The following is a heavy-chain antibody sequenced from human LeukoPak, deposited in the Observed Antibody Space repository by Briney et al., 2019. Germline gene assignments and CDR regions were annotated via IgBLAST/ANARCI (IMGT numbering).Heavy chain of an antibody. J-gene: IGHJ4*02. CDR2: ISHDGNSK. CDR3: ARCQWLVSGGSDY. V-gene: IGHV3-30*03. Sequence: QSGGSLRLSCAASGFTLSTYGMHWVRQAPGKGLEWVAMISHDGNSKQYADFAKGRFTISRDNSKNTLYLQMNSLRAEDTAVYYCARCQWLVSGGSDYWGQGTLVTVSS. CDR1: GFTLSTYG. D-gene: IGHD6-19*01.